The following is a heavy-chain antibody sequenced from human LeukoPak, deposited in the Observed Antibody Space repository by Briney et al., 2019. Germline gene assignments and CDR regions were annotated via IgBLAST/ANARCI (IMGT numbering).Heavy chain of an antibody. CDR2: IYYSGST. Sequence: PSETLSLTCTVSGGSISSSSSYWAWIRQPPGTGLEWIGNIYYSGSTYYSPSLKSRLTISVDTSKNQFSLKLSSVTAADTAVYYCARDGSSWSPHWFDPWGQGTLVTVSS. CDR3: ARDGSSWSPHWFDP. V-gene: IGHV4-39*07. J-gene: IGHJ5*02. CDR1: GGSISSSSSY. D-gene: IGHD6-13*01.